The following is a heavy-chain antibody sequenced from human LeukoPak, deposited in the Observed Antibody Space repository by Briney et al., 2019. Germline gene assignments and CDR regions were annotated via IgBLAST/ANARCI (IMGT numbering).Heavy chain of an antibody. CDR2: INTNTGNP. D-gene: IGHD3-22*01. V-gene: IGHV7-4-1*02. Sequence: ASVKVSCKASGGTFSSYAISWVRQAPGQGLEWMGWINTNTGNPTYAQGFTGRFVFSLDTSVSTAYLQISSLKAEDTAVYYCARTFNYYDSSGYYSHYMDVWGKGTTVTVSS. J-gene: IGHJ6*03. CDR3: ARTFNYYDSSGYYSHYMDV. CDR1: GGTFSSYA.